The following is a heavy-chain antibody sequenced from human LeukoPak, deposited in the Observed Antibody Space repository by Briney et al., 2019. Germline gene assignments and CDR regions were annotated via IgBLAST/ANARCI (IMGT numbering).Heavy chain of an antibody. Sequence: SETLSLTCTVSGGSISSYYWSWIRQPPGKGLEWIGYIYYSGSTNYNPSLKSRVTISVDTSKNQFSLKLSSVTAADTAVYYCARGAPVGVTTYYYNSYNRDFWGKGPRVTVSS. V-gene: IGHV4-59*01. J-gene: IGHJ6*03. D-gene: IGHD3-3*01. CDR3: ARGAPVGVTTYYYNSYNRDF. CDR1: GGSISSYY. CDR2: IYYSGST.